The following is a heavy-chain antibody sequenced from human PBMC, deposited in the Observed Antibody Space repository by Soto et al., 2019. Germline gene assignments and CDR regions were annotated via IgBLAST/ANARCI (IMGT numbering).Heavy chain of an antibody. Sequence: PGGSVGLACAASGFTFISYWMSWVRQAPGKGLEWVANIKQDGSEKYYVDSVKGRFTISRDNAKNSLYLQMNSLRAEDTAVYYCARDSKYYDFWSPHGFDPWGQGNLVTVSS. V-gene: IGHV3-7*03. CDR2: IKQDGSEK. D-gene: IGHD3-3*01. CDR3: ARDSKYYDFWSPHGFDP. CDR1: GFTFISYW. J-gene: IGHJ5*02.